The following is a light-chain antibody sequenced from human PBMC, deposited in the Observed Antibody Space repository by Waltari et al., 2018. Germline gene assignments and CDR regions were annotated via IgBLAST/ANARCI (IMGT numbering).Light chain of an antibody. CDR2: DVT. CDR1: SRDVGSYKY. CDR3: CSFAGTYYV. J-gene: IGLJ1*01. V-gene: IGLV2-11*01. Sequence: QSALTQPRPVSGSPGQSVTISCTGTSRDVGSYKYVSWYQQYPGKAPKLMIYDVTKRPSGVPDRFSGSKSGNTASLTISGLQAEDEADYHCCSFAGTYYVFGTGTEVTVL.